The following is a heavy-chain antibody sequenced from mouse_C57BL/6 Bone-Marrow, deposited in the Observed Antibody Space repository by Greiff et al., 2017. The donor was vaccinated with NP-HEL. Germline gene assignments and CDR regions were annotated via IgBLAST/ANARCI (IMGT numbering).Heavy chain of an antibody. CDR1: GYTFTDYY. D-gene: IGHD2-2*01. J-gene: IGHJ4*01. CDR3: AREGYYGYEDYAMDY. V-gene: IGHV1-76*01. CDR2: IYPGSGNT. Sequence: VQLQQSGAELVRPGASVKLSCKASGYTFTDYYINWVKQRPGQGLEWIARIYPGSGNTYYNEKFKGKATLTAEKSSSTAYMQLSSLTSEDSAVYFCAREGYYGYEDYAMDYWGQGTSVTVSS.